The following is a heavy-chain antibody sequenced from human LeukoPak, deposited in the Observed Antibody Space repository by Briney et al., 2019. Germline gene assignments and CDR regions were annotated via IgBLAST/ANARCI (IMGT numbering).Heavy chain of an antibody. CDR2: IGTAGDT. Sequence: GGSLRLSCAASGFTFSSCDMHWVRQATGKGLEWVSAIGTAGDTYYPGSVKGRFTISRENAKNSSYLQMNSLRAGDTAVYYCARAPGTTHYYGMDVWGQGTTVTVSS. CDR3: ARAPGTTHYYGMDV. V-gene: IGHV3-13*01. D-gene: IGHD1-1*01. J-gene: IGHJ6*02. CDR1: GFTFSSCD.